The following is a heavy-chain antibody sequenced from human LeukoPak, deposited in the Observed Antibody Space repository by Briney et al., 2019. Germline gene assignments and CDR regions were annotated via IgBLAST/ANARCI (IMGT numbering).Heavy chain of an antibody. CDR1: GGSFSGYY. D-gene: IGHD6-19*01. J-gene: IGHJ4*02. V-gene: IGHV4-34*01. CDR2: INHSGST. CDR3: ARWGDIAVAGPYYFDY. Sequence: SETLSLTCAVYGGSFSGYYWSWIRQPPGKGLEWIGEINHSGSTNYNPSLKSRVTISVDTSKNQFSLKLSSVTAADTAVYYCARWGDIAVAGPYYFDYWGQGTLVTVSS.